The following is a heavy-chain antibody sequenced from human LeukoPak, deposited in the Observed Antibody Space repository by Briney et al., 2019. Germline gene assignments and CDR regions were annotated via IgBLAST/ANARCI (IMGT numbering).Heavy chain of an antibody. D-gene: IGHD3-3*01. V-gene: IGHV1-69*02. CDR1: GDTFSSYT. J-gene: IGHJ4*02. Sequence: ASVKVSCKASGDTFSSYTISWVRQAPGQGLEWMGRIIPILGIANYAQKFQGRVTITADKSTSTAYMELSSLRSEDTAVYYCARGSGFWSGLPVDYWGQGTLVTVSS. CDR2: IIPILGIA. CDR3: ARGSGFWSGLPVDY.